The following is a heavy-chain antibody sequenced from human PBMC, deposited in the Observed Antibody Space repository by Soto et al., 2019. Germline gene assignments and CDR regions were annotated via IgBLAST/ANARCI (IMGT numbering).Heavy chain of an antibody. CDR2: IIPIFGTA. D-gene: IGHD5-12*01. J-gene: IGHJ4*02. V-gene: IGHV1-69*06. CDR3: ARDSSGYSGYDRPSLYYFDY. Sequence: QVQLVQSGAEVKKPGSSVKVSCKASGGTFSSYAISWVRQAPGQGLEWMGGIIPIFGTANYAQKFQGRVTITADKSTSTAYMELSSLRSEDTAGYYCARDSSGYSGYDRPSLYYFDYWGQGTLVTVSS. CDR1: GGTFSSYA.